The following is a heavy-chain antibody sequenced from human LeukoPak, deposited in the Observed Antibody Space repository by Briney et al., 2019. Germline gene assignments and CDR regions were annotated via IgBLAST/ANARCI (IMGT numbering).Heavy chain of an antibody. D-gene: IGHD6-13*01. CDR3: AKGGGSSWYSTFDY. V-gene: IGHV3-23*01. J-gene: IGHJ4*02. Sequence: PGGSLRLSCAASGFTFSSYAMSWVRQAPGKGLEWVSAVSGSGGSTYYADSVKGRFTISRDNSKNTLYLQMNSLRAEDTAVYYCAKGGGSSWYSTFDYWGQGTLVTVSS. CDR1: GFTFSSYA. CDR2: VSGSGGST.